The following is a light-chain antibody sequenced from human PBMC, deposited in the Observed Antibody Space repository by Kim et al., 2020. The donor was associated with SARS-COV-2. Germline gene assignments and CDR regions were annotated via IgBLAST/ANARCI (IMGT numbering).Light chain of an antibody. J-gene: IGKJ1*01. V-gene: IGKV3-20*01. CDR2: GAS. CDR1: QTVSINY. CDR3: QQYGSSPRT. Sequence: SPGESATLSCRASQTVSINYLAWYQHKTGQAPRHLIYGASSRATGSPDRFSGSWSGTDFTLTISRLEPEDCAVYYCQQYGSSPRTFGQGTKVDIK.